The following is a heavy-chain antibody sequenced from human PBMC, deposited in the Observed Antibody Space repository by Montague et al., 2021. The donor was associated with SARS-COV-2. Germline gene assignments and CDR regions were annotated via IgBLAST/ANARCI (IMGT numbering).Heavy chain of an antibody. CDR3: AKEGVVVGADGFDY. CDR2: ISTTGANT. J-gene: IGHJ3*01. D-gene: IGHD3-22*01. Sequence: SLSLSLAASGFTFSSYGMNWVRQAPGKGLEWVSAISTTGANTYYAGSVKGRFTISRDNSKNTLYLQLNSLRDEDTAVYYCAKEGVVVGADGFDYWGQGTMVIASS. V-gene: IGHV3-23*01. CDR1: GFTFSSYG.